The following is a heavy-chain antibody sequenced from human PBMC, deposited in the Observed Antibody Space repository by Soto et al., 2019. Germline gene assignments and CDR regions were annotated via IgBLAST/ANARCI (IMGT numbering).Heavy chain of an antibody. Sequence: EVQVVESGGGLVQPGGSLRLSCAASGFLFNTYWMFWVRQAPRKGLLWVSRIKSDGSSTNYADSVKGRFTISRDNAKNTLYLQMTSLRAEDTAVYYCAIGGGDYNYLDYWGQGILVTVSS. D-gene: IGHD3-9*01. J-gene: IGHJ4*02. CDR3: AIGGGDYNYLDY. V-gene: IGHV3-74*01. CDR1: GFLFNTYW. CDR2: IKSDGSST.